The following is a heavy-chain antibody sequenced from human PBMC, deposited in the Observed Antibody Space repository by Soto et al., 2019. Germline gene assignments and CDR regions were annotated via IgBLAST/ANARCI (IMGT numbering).Heavy chain of an antibody. CDR1: GYTFTGYY. Sequence: QVQLVQSGAEVKKPGASVKVSCKASGYTFTGYYMHWVRQAPGQGLERMGWINPNSGGTNYAQKFQGRVTMTRDTSISKAYMELSRLRSDDTAVYYFAQMPAAPLYYYYGMDVWGQGTTVTVSS. J-gene: IGHJ6*02. CDR3: AQMPAAPLYYYYGMDV. CDR2: INPNSGGT. D-gene: IGHD2-2*01. V-gene: IGHV1-2*02.